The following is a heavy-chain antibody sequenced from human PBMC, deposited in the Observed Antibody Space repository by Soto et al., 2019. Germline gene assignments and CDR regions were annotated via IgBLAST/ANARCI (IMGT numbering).Heavy chain of an antibody. CDR1: GASFTGHF. CDR2: VSHGGNT. Sequence: PSETLSLTCTVPGASFTGHFWSWVRQPPGKGLEWIGEVSHGGNTKYYPSLRSRVTLSVDSSKNQISLALTSVTAADTAVYYCARAKFESTGWHQFDIWGQGALVTVSS. V-gene: IGHV4-34*01. D-gene: IGHD7-27*01. J-gene: IGHJ4*02. CDR3: ARAKFESTGWHQFDI.